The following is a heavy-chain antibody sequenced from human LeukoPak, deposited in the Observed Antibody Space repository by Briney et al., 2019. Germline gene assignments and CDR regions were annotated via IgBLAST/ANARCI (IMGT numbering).Heavy chain of an antibody. V-gene: IGHV6-1*01. J-gene: IGHJ4*02. D-gene: IGHD3-10*01. Sequence: SQTLSLTCALSGDSVSSNSAAWNWIRQSPSRCLEWLGRTYYRSKWYNDYAVPVKGRITISEDTSKNQFSLQLNSVTPEDTAVSYCARSISGLGDWGQGTLVTVCS. CDR2: TYYRSKWYN. CDR3: ARSISGLGD. CDR1: GDSVSSNSAA.